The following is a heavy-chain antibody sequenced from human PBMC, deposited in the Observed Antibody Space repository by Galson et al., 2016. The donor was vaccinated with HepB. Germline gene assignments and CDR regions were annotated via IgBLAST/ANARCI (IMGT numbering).Heavy chain of an antibody. CDR3: AKEWAKDTGRKDY. CDR2: INAGDGDT. CDR1: GYTLSSYT. D-gene: IGHD3-3*01. Sequence: SVKVSCKASGYTLSSYTMHWVRQAPGQGLEWMGWINAGDGDTRYSPRFQGRIAIIRDTSANTAYIELTSLTPDDTAVYYCAKEWAKDTGRKDYWGQGTPVTVS. V-gene: IGHV1-3*01. J-gene: IGHJ4*02.